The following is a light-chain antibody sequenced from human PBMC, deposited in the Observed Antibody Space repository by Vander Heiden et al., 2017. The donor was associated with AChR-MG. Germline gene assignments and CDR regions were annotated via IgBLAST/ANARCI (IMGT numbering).Light chain of an antibody. V-gene: IGLV3-19*01. CDR3: SSRDSSDTRVL. CDR1: SLRKYY. J-gene: IGLJ3*02. CDR2: GDN. Sequence: SSELTQDPSVSVDLGQTVRITCHGDSLRKYYANWYKQKPGQAPLLVIFGDNKRPSGVPDRISASSSGNTASLTITGTQAEDESDYYCSSRDSSDTRVLFGGGTKLTVL.